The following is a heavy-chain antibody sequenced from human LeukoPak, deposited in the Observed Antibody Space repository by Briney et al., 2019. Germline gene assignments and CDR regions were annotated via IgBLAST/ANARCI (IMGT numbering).Heavy chain of an antibody. Sequence: SETLSLTCTVSGGSISSGGYYWSWIRQHPGKGLEWIGYIHFSGSTYYNPSLKSRVTISVDTSKNQFSLKLSSVTAADTAVYYCASAYCGGDCYPTPRFDYWGQGTLVTVSS. V-gene: IGHV4-31*03. D-gene: IGHD2-21*02. J-gene: IGHJ4*02. CDR1: GGSISSGGYY. CDR3: ASAYCGGDCYPTPRFDY. CDR2: IHFSGST.